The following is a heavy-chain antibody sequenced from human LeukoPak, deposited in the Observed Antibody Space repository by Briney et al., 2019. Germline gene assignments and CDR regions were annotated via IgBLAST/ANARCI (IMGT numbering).Heavy chain of an antibody. CDR1: GFTFSSYE. D-gene: IGHD3-10*02. CDR3: AELGITMIGGV. Sequence: PGGSLRLSCAASGFTFSSYEMNWVRQAPGKGLEWVSYISSSGRTIYYADSVKGRFTISRDNAKNSLYLQMNSLRAGDTAVYYCAELGITMIGGVWGKGTTVTISS. CDR2: ISSSGRTI. V-gene: IGHV3-48*03. J-gene: IGHJ6*04.